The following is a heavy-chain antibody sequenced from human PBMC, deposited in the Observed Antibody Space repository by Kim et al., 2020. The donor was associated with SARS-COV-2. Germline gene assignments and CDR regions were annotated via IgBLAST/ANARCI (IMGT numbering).Heavy chain of an antibody. CDR1: GFTFSSYW. CDR2: INSDGSST. J-gene: IGHJ4*02. Sequence: LSLTCAASGFTFSSYWMHWVRQAPGKGLVWVSRINSDGSSTSYADSVKGRFTISRDNAKNTLYLQMNSLRAEDTAVYYCASPQLVRTRGDFDYWGQGTLVTVSS. V-gene: IGHV3-74*01. CDR3: ASPQLVRTRGDFDY. D-gene: IGHD6-13*01.